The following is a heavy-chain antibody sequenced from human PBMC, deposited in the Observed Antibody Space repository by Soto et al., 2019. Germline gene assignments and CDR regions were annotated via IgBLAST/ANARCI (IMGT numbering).Heavy chain of an antibody. J-gene: IGHJ4*02. V-gene: IGHV4-31*03. CDR3: ARSYGGNFDY. CDR2: IYYSGST. CDR1: GGSISSGGYY. Sequence: SETLSLTCTVSGGSISSGGYYWSWIRQHPGKGLEWIGYIYYSGSTYYNPSLKSRVTISVDTSKNQFSLKLSSVTAADTAVYSCARSYGGNFDYWGQVYLVTVSS. D-gene: IGHD4-17*01.